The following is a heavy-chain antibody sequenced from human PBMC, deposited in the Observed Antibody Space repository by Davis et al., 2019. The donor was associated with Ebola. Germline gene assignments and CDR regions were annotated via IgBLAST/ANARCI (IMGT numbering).Heavy chain of an antibody. CDR2: ISYDGSNK. CDR1: GFTFSSYA. CDR3: AREGGAPGDY. V-gene: IGHV3-30*04. Sequence: PGGSLRLSCAASGFTFSSYAMHWVRQAPGKGLEWVAVISYDGSNKYYADSVKGRFTISRDNSKNTLYLQMNSLRAEDTAVYYCAREGGAPGDYWGQGTLVTVSS. D-gene: IGHD2-2*01. J-gene: IGHJ4*02.